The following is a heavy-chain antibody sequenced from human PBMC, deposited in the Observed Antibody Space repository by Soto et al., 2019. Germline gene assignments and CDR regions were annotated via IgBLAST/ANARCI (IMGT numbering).Heavy chain of an antibody. V-gene: IGHV3-48*03. D-gene: IGHD4-17*01. CDR2: IHSGGSRI. CDR1: GFTFSTYH. CDR3: ARDGSTVTTNYHYAMDV. J-gene: IGHJ6*02. Sequence: EVQLVESGGGLVQPGGSLILSCAASGFTFSTYHMNWVRQAPGKGLEWVSYIHSGGSRIYYADSVKGRFTISRDNAKKSLYLQMNSLRAEDTAVYYCARDGSTVTTNYHYAMDVWGQRTTVTVSS.